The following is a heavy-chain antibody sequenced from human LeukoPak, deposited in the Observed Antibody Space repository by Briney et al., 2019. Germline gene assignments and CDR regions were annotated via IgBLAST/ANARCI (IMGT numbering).Heavy chain of an antibody. Sequence: SVKVSCKASGGTFSSYAISWVRQAPGQGLEWMGRIIPILGIANYAQKFQGRVTITADKSTSTAYMELSSLRSEDTAVYYCARVDYYDSSGYYYYWGQGTLVTVSS. CDR3: ARVDYYDSSGYYYY. D-gene: IGHD3-22*01. CDR2: IIPILGIA. V-gene: IGHV1-69*04. CDR1: GGTFSSYA. J-gene: IGHJ4*02.